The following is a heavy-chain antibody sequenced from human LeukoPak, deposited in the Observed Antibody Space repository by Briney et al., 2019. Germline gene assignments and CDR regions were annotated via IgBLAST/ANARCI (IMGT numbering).Heavy chain of an antibody. J-gene: IGHJ4*02. V-gene: IGHV3-21*01. D-gene: IGHD6-13*01. CDR2: ISSSSSYI. CDR1: GFTFSSYS. CDR3: ARESLSSSWYYDY. Sequence: GGSLRLSCAASGFTFSSYSMNWVRQAPGKGLEWVSSISSSSSYIYYADSVKGRSTISRDNDRNSLYLQINSLRAEDTAGYYCARESLSSSWYYDYWGQGTQVTVSS.